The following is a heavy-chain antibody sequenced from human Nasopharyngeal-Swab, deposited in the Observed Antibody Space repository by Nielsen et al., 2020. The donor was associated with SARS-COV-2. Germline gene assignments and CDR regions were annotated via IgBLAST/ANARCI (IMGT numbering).Heavy chain of an antibody. Sequence: SVKVSCKASAYTFTAYYIHWVRQAPGQGLEWMGGIVPALGLPNYAQKFRGRVTISADRSTTTSYLELSSLRSEDTAIYYCAREGEYGAYDAPDYWGQGTLVTVSS. CDR3: AREGEYGAYDAPDY. J-gene: IGHJ4*02. CDR2: IVPALGLP. V-gene: IGHV1-69*10. D-gene: IGHD5-12*01. CDR1: AYTFTAYY.